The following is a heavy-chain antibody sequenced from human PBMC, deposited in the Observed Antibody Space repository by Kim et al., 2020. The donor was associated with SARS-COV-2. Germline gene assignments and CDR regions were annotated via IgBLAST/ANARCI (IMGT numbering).Heavy chain of an antibody. J-gene: IGHJ4*02. V-gene: IGHV3-23*01. CDR1: GFTFSSYA. CDR2: ISGSGGST. Sequence: GGSLRLSCAASGFTFSSYAMSWVRQAPGKGLEWVSSISGSGGSTYYADSVKGRFTISRDNSKNTLSLQMNSLRAEDTAVYYCAKVISLRYFEWPNISPDYWGQGTLVPGSP. CDR3: AKVISLRYFEWPNISPDY. D-gene: IGHD3-9*01.